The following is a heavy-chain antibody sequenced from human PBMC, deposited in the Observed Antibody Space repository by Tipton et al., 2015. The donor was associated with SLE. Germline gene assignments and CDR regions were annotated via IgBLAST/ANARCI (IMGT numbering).Heavy chain of an antibody. D-gene: IGHD4-17*01. J-gene: IGHJ4*02. CDR1: GFTFRSYA. V-gene: IGHV3-23*01. CDR2: ISSSGGSP. CDR3: AKRGLPFTNSWYYFDD. Sequence: GSLRLSCAASGFTFRSYAMCWVRQAPGKGLEWVSSISSSGGSPNHADSVQGRFIISRDNSKNTLYLQMNSLRAEDTAVYYCAKRGLPFTNSWYYFDDWGQGTLVTVSS.